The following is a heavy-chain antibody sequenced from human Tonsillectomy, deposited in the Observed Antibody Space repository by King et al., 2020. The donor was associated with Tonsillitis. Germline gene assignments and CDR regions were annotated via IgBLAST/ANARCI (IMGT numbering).Heavy chain of an antibody. V-gene: IGHV3-30*02. CDR1: GFSFSTYG. CDR3: ASNYDNSCYLFDY. J-gene: IGHJ4*02. D-gene: IGHD3-22*01. Sequence: VQLVESGGGVVQPGGSLRLSCAASGFSFSTYGMHWVRQAPGKGLEWVAFIRYDGSNEYYADSVKGRFTISRDNSKNTLYLQMNSLKAEDTAMYYCASNYDNSCYLFDYWGQGNLVTVSS. CDR2: IRYDGSNE.